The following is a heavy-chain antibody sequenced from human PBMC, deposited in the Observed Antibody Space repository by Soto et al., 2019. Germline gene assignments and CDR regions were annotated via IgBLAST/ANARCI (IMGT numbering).Heavy chain of an antibody. CDR1: GYTFTSYG. V-gene: IGHV1-18*01. Sequence: QVQLVQSGAEVKKPGASVKVSCKASGYTFTSYGISWVRQAPGQGLEWMGWISAYNGNTNYAQKVQGRVTMTTDTSTSTAYMELRSLRSDGTAVYYCARDRSDNLAAACRDNWFDPWGQGTLVSVSS. CDR3: ARDRSDNLAAACRDNWFDP. CDR2: ISAYNGNT. J-gene: IGHJ5*02. D-gene: IGHD6-13*01.